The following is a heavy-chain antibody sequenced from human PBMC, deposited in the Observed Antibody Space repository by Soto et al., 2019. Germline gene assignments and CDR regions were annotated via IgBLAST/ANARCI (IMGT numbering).Heavy chain of an antibody. J-gene: IGHJ3*02. D-gene: IGHD5-12*01. V-gene: IGHV4-59*08. Sequence: QVQLQESGPGLVKPSETLSLTCIVSGGSISSYYWSWIRQPPGKGLEWIGYIYYSRSTNYNPSLKSRVTISVDTSKNQFSLKLSSVTAADTAVYYCARPGGYSGYDAFDIWGQGTMVTVSS. CDR3: ARPGGYSGYDAFDI. CDR2: IYYSRST. CDR1: GGSISSYY.